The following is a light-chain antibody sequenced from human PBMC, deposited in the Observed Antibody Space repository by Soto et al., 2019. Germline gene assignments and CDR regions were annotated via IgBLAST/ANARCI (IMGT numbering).Light chain of an antibody. CDR3: FSYTSSTAYV. Sequence: QSALTQPASVSGSPGQSITIYCTGTSSDVGGYNHVSWYQLHPGKSPKLMVYEVSNRPSGVSNRISGSKSGTTASLTISGLQAEDEADYYCFSYTSSTAYVFGTGTKLTVL. V-gene: IGLV2-14*01. J-gene: IGLJ1*01. CDR2: EVS. CDR1: SSDVGGYNH.